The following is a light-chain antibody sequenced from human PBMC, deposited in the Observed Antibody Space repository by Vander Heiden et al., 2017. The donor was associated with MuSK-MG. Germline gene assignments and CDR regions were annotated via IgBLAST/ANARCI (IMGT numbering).Light chain of an antibody. CDR1: SSNIGAPYD. CDR2: GNI. J-gene: IGLJ2*01. CDR3: QYYDSSLSGVV. Sequence: HSVLTQPPSVSGAPGQRVPISCTGSSSNIGAPYDVHWYQQLPGAAPKLLIDGNINRPSGVPDRFSGSKSGSSASLAITGLQAEDEADYDCQYYDSSLSGVVFGGGTKLTVL. V-gene: IGLV1-40*01.